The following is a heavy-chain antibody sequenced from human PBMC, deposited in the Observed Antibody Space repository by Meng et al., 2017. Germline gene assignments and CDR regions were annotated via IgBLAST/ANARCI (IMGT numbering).Heavy chain of an antibody. J-gene: IGHJ4*02. V-gene: IGHV1-3*01. Sequence: VPLVPSGAEVKKPGASVKVSCEASGYTFTSYSLHWVRQAPGQRLEWMGWINAGNANTKYSQKFRDRVTITMDTSASTAYMELSSLRSEDTAMYYCAREPGSSGWNYFDSWGQGTLVTVSS. D-gene: IGHD6-19*01. CDR1: GYTFTSYS. CDR3: AREPGSSGWNYFDS. CDR2: INAGNANT.